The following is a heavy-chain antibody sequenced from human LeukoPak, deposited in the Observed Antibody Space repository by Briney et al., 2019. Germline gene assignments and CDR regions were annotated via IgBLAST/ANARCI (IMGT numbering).Heavy chain of an antibody. V-gene: IGHV4-39*01. CDR2: IYYSGST. D-gene: IGHD6-13*01. Sequence: SETLSLTCTVSGGSISSHYWSWIRQPPGKGLEWIGSIYYSGSTYYNPSLKSRVTMSVDTSKNQFSLKLSSVTAADTAVYYCARHAGGISATGTRPFDYWGQGTLATVSS. J-gene: IGHJ4*02. CDR1: GGSISSHY. CDR3: ARHAGGISATGTRPFDY.